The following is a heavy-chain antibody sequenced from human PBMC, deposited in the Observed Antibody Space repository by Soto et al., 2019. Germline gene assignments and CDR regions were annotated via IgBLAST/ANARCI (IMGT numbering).Heavy chain of an antibody. CDR3: ARLRWFGEFNDAFDI. J-gene: IGHJ3*02. Sequence: QVQLQESGPGLVKPSQTLSLTCTVSGGSISSGGYYWSWIRQHPGKGLEWIGYIYYSGSTYYNPSRKSRVTISVDTSKNQFSLKLSSVTAADTAVYYCARLRWFGEFNDAFDIWGQGTMVTGSS. CDR1: GGSISSGGYY. D-gene: IGHD3-10*01. CDR2: IYYSGST. V-gene: IGHV4-31*03.